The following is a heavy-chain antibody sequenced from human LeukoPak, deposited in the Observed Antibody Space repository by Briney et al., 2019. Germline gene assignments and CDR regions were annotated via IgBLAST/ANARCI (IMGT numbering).Heavy chain of an antibody. CDR1: NGSVSSTDYY. CDR2: IYYSGST. CDR3: ARLSKGRYFDYIFDY. D-gene: IGHD3-9*01. Sequence: SETLSLICTVSNGSVSSTDYYWGWIRQPPGKKLEWIGNIYYSGSTYYNPSLRSRVTMSVDTSKNQFSLKMSSVTAADTAVYYCARLSKGRYFDYIFDYWGQGTLVTVSS. J-gene: IGHJ4*02. V-gene: IGHV4-39*01.